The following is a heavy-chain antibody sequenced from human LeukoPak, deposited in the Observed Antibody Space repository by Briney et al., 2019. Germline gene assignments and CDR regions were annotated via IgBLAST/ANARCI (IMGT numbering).Heavy chain of an antibody. CDR3: ARVPPALSGWEIYFDY. CDR1: GFTVSSNY. Sequence: GGSLRLSCAVPGFTVSSNYMSWVRQAPGKGLEWVSGIYSGGSTYYADSVKGRFTISRDNSKNTLYLQMNSLRAEDTAVYYCARVPPALSGWEIYFDYWGQGTLVTVSS. J-gene: IGHJ4*02. CDR2: IYSGGST. V-gene: IGHV3-53*01. D-gene: IGHD6-19*01.